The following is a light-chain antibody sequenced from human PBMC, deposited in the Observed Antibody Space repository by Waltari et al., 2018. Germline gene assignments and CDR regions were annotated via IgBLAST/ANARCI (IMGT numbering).Light chain of an antibody. CDR2: DAS. Sequence: EIVLTQSPDTLSLSPGDTATLSCRASQSVGSYLAWYQHKPGQPPSLLIYDASNRATGVPARFRGSGSGTDFTLTISSLEAEDFAVYYCQQRSNWTPHTFGKGARLEIK. CDR1: QSVGSY. CDR3: QQRSNWTPHT. V-gene: IGKV3-11*01. J-gene: IGKJ2*01.